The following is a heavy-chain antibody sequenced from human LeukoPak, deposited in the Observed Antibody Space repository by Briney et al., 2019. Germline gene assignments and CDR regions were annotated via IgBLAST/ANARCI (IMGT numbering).Heavy chain of an antibody. Sequence: GGSLRLSCAASGFTFSSFYMTWVRQAPGKGLEWVGFIRSKAYGGTTEYAASVKGRFTISRDDSKSIAYLQMNSLKTEDTAVYYCTRGRGMDVWGQGTTVTVSS. CDR2: IRSKAYGGTT. CDR3: TRGRGMDV. V-gene: IGHV3-49*04. J-gene: IGHJ6*02. CDR1: GFTFSSFY.